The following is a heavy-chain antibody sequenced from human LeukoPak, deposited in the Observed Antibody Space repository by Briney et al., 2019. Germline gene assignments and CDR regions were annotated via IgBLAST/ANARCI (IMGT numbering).Heavy chain of an antibody. CDR3: ARGMDYDILTGYSERRFDY. D-gene: IGHD3-9*01. Sequence: ASVKVSCKASGGTFSSYAISWVRQAPGQGLEWMGGIIPIFGTANYAQKFQGRVTITTDESTSTAYMELSSLRSEDTAVYYCARGMDYDILTGYSERRFDYWGQGTLVTVSS. CDR1: GGTFSSYA. CDR2: IIPIFGTA. V-gene: IGHV1-69*05. J-gene: IGHJ4*02.